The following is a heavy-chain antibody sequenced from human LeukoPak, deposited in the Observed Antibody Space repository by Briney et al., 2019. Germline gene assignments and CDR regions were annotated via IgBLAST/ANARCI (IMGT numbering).Heavy chain of an antibody. Sequence: GGSLRLSCAASGFTFSDYYMSWVRQAPGKGLEWVSYISSSGSTIYYADSVKGRFTISRDNAKNSLYLQMNSLRAEDTAVYYCARMSSGWYYYFDYWGQGTLVTVSS. J-gene: IGHJ4*02. CDR3: ARMSSGWYYYFDY. CDR2: ISSSGSTI. CDR1: GFTFSDYY. D-gene: IGHD6-19*01. V-gene: IGHV3-11*04.